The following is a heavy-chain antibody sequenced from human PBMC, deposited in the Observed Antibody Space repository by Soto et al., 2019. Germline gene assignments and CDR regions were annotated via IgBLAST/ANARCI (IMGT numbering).Heavy chain of an antibody. V-gene: IGHV3-74*01. CDR2: IYGDGSSR. CDR3: ARGVRNYYAMGV. CDR1: GFTFTNYW. Sequence: EVQLVESGGGLVQPGGSLRLSCDASGFTFTNYWMHWVRQAPGRGLVWVARIYGDGSSRFNAESVKGRFTISRDNAETTVYLQMNSLGAEDTAVYYCARGVRNYYAMGVWGQGTTVTVSS. J-gene: IGHJ6*02.